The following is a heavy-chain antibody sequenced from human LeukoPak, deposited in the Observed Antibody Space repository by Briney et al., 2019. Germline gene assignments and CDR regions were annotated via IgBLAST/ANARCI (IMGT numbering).Heavy chain of an antibody. CDR2: INPNSGGT. CDR1: GYTFTGYY. J-gene: IGHJ3*02. Sequence: ASVKVSCKASGYTFTGYYMHWVRQAPGQGLEWMGWINPNSGGTNYAQKLQGRVTMTTDTSTSTAYMELRSLRSDDTAVYYCARDRDGRYYYDSSGSHDAFDIWGQGTMVTVSS. D-gene: IGHD3-22*01. V-gene: IGHV1-2*02. CDR3: ARDRDGRYYYDSSGSHDAFDI.